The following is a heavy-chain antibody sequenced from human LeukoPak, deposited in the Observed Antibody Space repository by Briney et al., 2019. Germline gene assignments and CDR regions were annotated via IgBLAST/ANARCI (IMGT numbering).Heavy chain of an antibody. CDR1: GFTFSSYA. V-gene: IGHV3-23*01. Sequence: GGSLRLSCAASGFTFSSYAMNWVRQAPGKGLEWVSGISGSSESTYYADSVQGRFTISRDNSKNMLYLHMNSLRAEDTAVYYYAKRKYGDYLLDYWGQGTLVTVSS. CDR2: ISGSSEST. CDR3: AKRKYGDYLLDY. J-gene: IGHJ4*02. D-gene: IGHD4-17*01.